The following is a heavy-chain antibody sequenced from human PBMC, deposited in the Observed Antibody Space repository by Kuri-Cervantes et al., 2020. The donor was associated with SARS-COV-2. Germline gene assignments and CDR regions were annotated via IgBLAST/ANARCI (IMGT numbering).Heavy chain of an antibody. CDR3: ARSPESNEGTYYFDY. CDR1: GYTFTGYY. Sequence: ASVKVSCKASGYTFTGYYMHWVRQAPGQGLEWMGWINPNSGGTNYAQKFQGWVTMTRDTSISTAYMELSRLRSDDTAVYYCARSPESNEGTYYFDYWGQGTLVTVSS. J-gene: IGHJ4*02. CDR2: INPNSGGT. D-gene: IGHD2-8*01. V-gene: IGHV1-2*04.